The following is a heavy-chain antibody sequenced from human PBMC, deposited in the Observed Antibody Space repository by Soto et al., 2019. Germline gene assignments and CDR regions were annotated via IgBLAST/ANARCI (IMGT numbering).Heavy chain of an antibody. CDR2: IYSGGSI. V-gene: IGHV3-53*01. D-gene: IGHD2-2*01. CDR1: GFIVNRNY. J-gene: IGHJ4*02. Sequence: GSLRLSYAASGFIVNRNYMSWVRQAPGKGLEWISVIYSGGSIHYADSVKGRFTISRDNSKNTVSLQMNSLRADDTAVYYCARDCSSSSCSVWAYWGQGTLVTVS. CDR3: ARDCSSSSCSVWAY.